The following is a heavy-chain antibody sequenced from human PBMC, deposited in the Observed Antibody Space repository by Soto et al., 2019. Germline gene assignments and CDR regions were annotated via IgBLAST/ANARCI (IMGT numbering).Heavy chain of an antibody. CDR3: AKDRQPDGLWPFDS. CDR1: GLTIGAYA. Sequence: GGPLRLSCAASGLTIGAYAMSWVRQAPGKGLEWVAGIVGNGDEYYADTVRGRFTISRDNSNNILYLQMYSLRAEDTAVYYCAKDRQPDGLWPFDSWGQGTQVTAPQ. CDR2: IVGNGDE. D-gene: IGHD2-8*01. J-gene: IGHJ4*02. V-gene: IGHV3-23*01.